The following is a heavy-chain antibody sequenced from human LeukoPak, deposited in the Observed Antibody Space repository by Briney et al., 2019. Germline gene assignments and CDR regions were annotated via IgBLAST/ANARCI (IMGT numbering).Heavy chain of an antibody. CDR3: ARGYYLDSGSFDY. CDR2: ISYDGSSE. J-gene: IGHJ4*02. V-gene: IGHV3-30*01. D-gene: IGHD3-10*01. CDR1: GFQFRTYA. Sequence: GGSLRLSCAASGFQFRTYAMHWVRQAPGKGLERLAIISYDGSSEYYADSVKGRFTVSRDNSEDTLSLQMNSLRPEDTAVYFCARGYYLDSGSFDYWGQGTLVTVSS.